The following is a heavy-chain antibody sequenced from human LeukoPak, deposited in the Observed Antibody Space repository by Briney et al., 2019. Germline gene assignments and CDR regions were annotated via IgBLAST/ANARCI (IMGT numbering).Heavy chain of an antibody. Sequence: SETLSLTCTVSGGSISSYYWGWIRQPPGKGLEWIGQIYYSGSTNYNPSLRSRVTISLDTSRNQLSLRLSSVTAADTAVYYCARRKGDITGYYDAFDIWGQGTMVTVSS. D-gene: IGHD3-22*01. CDR3: ARRKGDITGYYDAFDI. J-gene: IGHJ3*02. CDR2: IYYSGST. CDR1: GGSISSYY. V-gene: IGHV4-59*08.